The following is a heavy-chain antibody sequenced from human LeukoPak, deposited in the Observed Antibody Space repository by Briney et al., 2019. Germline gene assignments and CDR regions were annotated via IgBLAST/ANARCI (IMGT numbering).Heavy chain of an antibody. CDR3: ARPHCSSTDCHPPEWFDP. J-gene: IGHJ5*02. CDR2: MNPNSGNT. V-gene: IGHV1-8*01. CDR1: GYTFTNYD. D-gene: IGHD2-2*01. Sequence: ASVRVSCKTSGYTFTNYDINWVRQATGQGLEWMGWMNPNSGNTGFAQKFQGRVTMTRNTSISTAYMELSSLRSEDTAIYYCARPHCSSTDCHPPEWFDPWGQGTLVTVSS.